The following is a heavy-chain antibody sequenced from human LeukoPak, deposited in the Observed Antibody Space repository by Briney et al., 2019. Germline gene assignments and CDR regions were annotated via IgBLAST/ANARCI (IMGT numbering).Heavy chain of an antibody. V-gene: IGHV3-15*04. CDR1: GFSFSDAW. Sequence: PGGSLRLSCAASGFSFSDAWMSWVRQIPGKGLEWVGRIESKTDGGTTDYAAPVKGRFAISRDDSTNTLYLQMNSLKSEDTAVYYCTTYGSGRKFDYWGQGILVTVSS. CDR3: TTYGSGRKFDY. D-gene: IGHD3-10*01. J-gene: IGHJ4*02. CDR2: IESKTDGGTT.